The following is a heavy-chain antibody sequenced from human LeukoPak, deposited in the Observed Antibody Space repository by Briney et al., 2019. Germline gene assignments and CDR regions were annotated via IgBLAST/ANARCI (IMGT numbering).Heavy chain of an antibody. D-gene: IGHD6-13*01. CDR2: FDPEDVDT. CDR3: ARLAGPAAAAATRGVDY. Sequence: ASVKVSCKVSEYRLTELSMHWVRLAPGKGLEWMGGFDPEDVDTIYAQKFQGRVTITRDTSASTAYMELSSLRSEDTAVYYCARLAGPAAAAATRGVDYWGQGTLVTVSS. V-gene: IGHV1-24*01. CDR1: EYRLTELS. J-gene: IGHJ4*02.